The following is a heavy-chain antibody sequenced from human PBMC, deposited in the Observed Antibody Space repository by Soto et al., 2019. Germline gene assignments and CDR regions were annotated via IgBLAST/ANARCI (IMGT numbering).Heavy chain of an antibody. V-gene: IGHV3-15*07. CDR2: VKNNGGAT. CDR1: GFIFSHAW. D-gene: IGHD2-21*01. J-gene: IGHJ5*02. Sequence: EVQLVESGGDLVKPGGSLRLSCAASGFIFSHAWFHWVRQPPGKGLELVGRVKNNGGATDYAASVKGRFTISRDDSKDTVYLQISSLRTEDTAIYYCAADLGPAYDSNNWFDPWGQGTLVTVSS. CDR3: AADLGPAYDSNNWFDP.